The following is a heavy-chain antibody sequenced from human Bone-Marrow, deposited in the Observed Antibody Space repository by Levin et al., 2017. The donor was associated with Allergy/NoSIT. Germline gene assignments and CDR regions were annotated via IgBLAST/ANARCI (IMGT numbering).Heavy chain of an antibody. V-gene: IGHV4-31*03. CDR2: SYYSGSP. J-gene: IGHJ4*02. CDR3: ARADYVWGSRARRLYYFDY. D-gene: IGHD3-16*01. Sequence: PSETLSLTCTVSGASITNGGYFWSWIRQRPGQGLEWIGYSYYSGSPDYNPSLKSRVSISVDTSKNHFSLRLSSVTAADTAVYYCARADYVWGSRARRLYYFDYWGQGTLVTVSS. CDR1: GASITNGGYF.